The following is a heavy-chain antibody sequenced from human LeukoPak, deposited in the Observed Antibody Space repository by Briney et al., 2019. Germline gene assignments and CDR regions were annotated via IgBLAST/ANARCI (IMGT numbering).Heavy chain of an antibody. CDR3: ARYYDTSGYFHFDY. Sequence: ASVKVSCKASGYTFTSYAINWVRQAPGQGLEWMGWINTNTGNPTYAQVFTGRFVFSLDTSASTAYLQISTLKAEDTAVYFCARYYDTSGYFHFDYWGQGTLVTVSS. CDR2: INTNTGNP. V-gene: IGHV7-4-1*02. J-gene: IGHJ4*02. CDR1: GYTFTSYA. D-gene: IGHD3-22*01.